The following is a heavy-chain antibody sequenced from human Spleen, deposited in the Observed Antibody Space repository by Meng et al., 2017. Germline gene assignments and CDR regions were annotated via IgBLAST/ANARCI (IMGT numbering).Heavy chain of an antibody. J-gene: IGHJ4*02. CDR1: GCNVGAPI. V-gene: IGHV3-74*01. Sequence: LDVSGWGLVQPGGSLGLSGGASGCNVGAPIMHWVRQSPGKGLEWISRIVSDGCITPYADSVKGRFTVSRDNAKNTLYLQMNSLGADDTAVHYCARDLAWVLFDYWGQGALVTVSS. D-gene: IGHD3-3*01. CDR2: IVSDGCIT. CDR3: ARDLAWVLFDY.